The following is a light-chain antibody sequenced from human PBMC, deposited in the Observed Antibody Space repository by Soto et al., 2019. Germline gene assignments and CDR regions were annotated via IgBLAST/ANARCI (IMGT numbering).Light chain of an antibody. J-gene: IGLJ2*01. V-gene: IGLV2-8*01. Sequence: QSALTQPPSASGSPGQSVTISCTGSSSDGGGYNYVSWYQQHPGKAPKLMIYEVSKRPSGVPDRLSGSKSGNTASLTVSGLQAEDEADYYCSSYGGGNTVVFGGGTKLTVL. CDR2: EVS. CDR3: SSYGGGNTVV. CDR1: SSDGGGYNY.